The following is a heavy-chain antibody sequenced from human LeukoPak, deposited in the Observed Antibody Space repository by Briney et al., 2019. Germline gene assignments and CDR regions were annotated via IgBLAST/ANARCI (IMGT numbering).Heavy chain of an antibody. V-gene: IGHV4-61*08. Sequence: PSETLSLTCAVSGGSISSGGYSWSWIRQPPGKGLEWIGYIYYSGSTNYNPSLKSRVTISVDTSKNQFSLKLSSVTAADTAVYYCASTFHDAFDIWGQGTMVTVSS. CDR2: IYYSGST. CDR1: GGSISSGGYS. D-gene: IGHD3-16*01. CDR3: ASTFHDAFDI. J-gene: IGHJ3*02.